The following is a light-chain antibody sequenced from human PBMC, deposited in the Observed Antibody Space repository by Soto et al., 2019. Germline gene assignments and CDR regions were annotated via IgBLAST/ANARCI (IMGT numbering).Light chain of an antibody. CDR1: SSNIGSNT. CDR3: AAWDDSLHGVV. Sequence: QSVLTQPPSASGTPGQRVTNSCSGSSSNIGSNTVSWYQQLPGTAPKLLIYNNNERPSGVPDRFSGSQSGTSASLAISGLQSEDEADYYCAAWDDSLHGVVFGGGTKLTVL. J-gene: IGLJ2*01. V-gene: IGLV1-44*01. CDR2: NNN.